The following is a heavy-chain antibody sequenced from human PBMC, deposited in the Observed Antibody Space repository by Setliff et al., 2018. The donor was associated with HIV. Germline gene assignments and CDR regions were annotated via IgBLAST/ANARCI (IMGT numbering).Heavy chain of an antibody. D-gene: IGHD3-10*01. CDR2: INHSGST. V-gene: IGHV4-34*01. Sequence: SETLSLTCAVYGGSFNGYSWTWIRQPPGKGLEWIGGINHSGSTNYNTSLKSRVTISVETSKSQFSLRLNSVTATDTALYYCARGRFHRLHRPYSGSGSLGIQYFDYWGQGTLVTVSS. CDR1: GGSFNGYS. CDR3: ARGRFHRLHRPYSGSGSLGIQYFDY. J-gene: IGHJ4*02.